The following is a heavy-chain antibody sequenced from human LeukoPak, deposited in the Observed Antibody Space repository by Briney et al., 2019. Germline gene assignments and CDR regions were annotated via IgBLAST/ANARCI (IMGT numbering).Heavy chain of an antibody. J-gene: IGHJ4*02. CDR3: AKAPGVYCSSTSCYLDY. V-gene: IGHV3-30*02. D-gene: IGHD2-2*01. CDR1: RFTFSSYG. CDR2: ILYDGSNT. Sequence: GGSLRLSCAASRFTFSSYGMHWVRQAPGKGLEWVTFILYDGSNTYYADSVKGRFTISRDNSKNTLYLQMNSLRAEDTAVYYCAKAPGVYCSSTSCYLDYWGQGTLVTVSS.